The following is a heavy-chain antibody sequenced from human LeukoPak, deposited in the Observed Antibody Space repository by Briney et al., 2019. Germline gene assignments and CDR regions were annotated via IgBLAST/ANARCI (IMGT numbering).Heavy chain of an antibody. J-gene: IGHJ4*02. V-gene: IGHV1-2*02. CDR2: INPNSGGT. Sequence: GASVKVSCKASGYTFTGYYMHWVRQAPGQGLEWMGWINPNSGGTNYAQKFQGRVTMTRDTSISTAYMELSRLRSDDTAVYYCARIPDVVVVVAAIRGKRYYFDYWGQGTLVTVSS. CDR3: ARIPDVVVVVAAIRGKRYYFDY. D-gene: IGHD2-15*01. CDR1: GYTFTGYY.